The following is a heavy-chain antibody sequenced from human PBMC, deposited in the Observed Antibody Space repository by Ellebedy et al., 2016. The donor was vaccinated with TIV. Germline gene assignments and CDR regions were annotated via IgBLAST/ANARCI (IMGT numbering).Heavy chain of an antibody. CDR2: IGSSSSYI. CDR1: GFTFRSYS. CDR3: ARASMGLDY. D-gene: IGHD2/OR15-2a*01. Sequence: GESLKISCVASGFTFRSYSMNWVRQAPGKGLEWVSSIGSSSSYIYYADSMKGRFTISRDNAKNSLYLQMNSLRAGDTAVYYCARASMGLDYWGQGTLVTVSS. J-gene: IGHJ4*02. V-gene: IGHV3-21*01.